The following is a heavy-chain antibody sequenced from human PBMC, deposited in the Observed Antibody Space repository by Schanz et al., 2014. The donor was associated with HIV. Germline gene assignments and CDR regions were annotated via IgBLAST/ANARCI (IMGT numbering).Heavy chain of an antibody. CDR3: AKVPVAHYYYGMDV. J-gene: IGHJ6*02. Sequence: EVQLVESGGGLVQPGGSLRLSCAASGFTFSSYAMSWVRQAPGKGLEWVSGISGSSITYSADSVKGRFTISRDNSKSTLFLQMNSLRAEDTAVYYCAKVPVAHYYYGMDVWGQGTTVTVSS. CDR2: ISGSSIT. CDR1: GFTFSSYA. V-gene: IGHV3-23*04.